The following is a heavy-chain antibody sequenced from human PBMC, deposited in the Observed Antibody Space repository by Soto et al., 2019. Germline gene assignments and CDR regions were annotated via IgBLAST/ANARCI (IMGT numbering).Heavy chain of an antibody. CDR2: IYYSGST. CDR1: GGSISSGGYY. Sequence: QVQLQESGPGLVKPSQTLSLTCTVSGGSISSGGYYWRWIRQHPGKGLEWIGYIYYSGSTYYNPSLKSRVTISVYASKNQFSLKLSSVTAADTAVYYCASSRRAVAGGLDYWGQGTLVTVAS. CDR3: ASSRRAVAGGLDY. J-gene: IGHJ4*02. V-gene: IGHV4-31*03. D-gene: IGHD6-19*01.